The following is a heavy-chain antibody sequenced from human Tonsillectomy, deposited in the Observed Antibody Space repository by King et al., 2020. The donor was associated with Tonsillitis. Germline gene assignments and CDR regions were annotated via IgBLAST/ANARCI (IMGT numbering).Heavy chain of an antibody. CDR2: ISASGGRT. CDR3: AKGEDIIVVPAAPDY. D-gene: IGHD2-2*01. CDR1: GFTFSSYA. J-gene: IGHJ4*02. V-gene: IGHV3-23*04. Sequence: VQLVESGGGLVQPGGSLRLSCAASGFTFSSYAMTWVRQAPGKGVDWISAISASGGRTYYADSVKGRFTISRDNFKNTLYLQMNSLRAEDTAVYYCAKGEDIIVVPAAPDYWGQGTLVTVSS.